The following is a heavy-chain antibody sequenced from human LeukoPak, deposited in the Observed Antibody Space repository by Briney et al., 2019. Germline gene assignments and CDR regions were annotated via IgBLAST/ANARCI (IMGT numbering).Heavy chain of an antibody. Sequence: PGRSLRLSCAASGFTFDDYAMHWVRQAPGKGLEWVSGISWNSGSIGYADSVKGRFTISRDNAKNSLYLQMNSLRAEDTALYYCAKDMWIQLWMEAFDIWGQGTMVTVSS. V-gene: IGHV3-9*01. D-gene: IGHD5-18*01. CDR3: AKDMWIQLWMEAFDI. CDR1: GFTFDDYA. CDR2: ISWNSGSI. J-gene: IGHJ3*02.